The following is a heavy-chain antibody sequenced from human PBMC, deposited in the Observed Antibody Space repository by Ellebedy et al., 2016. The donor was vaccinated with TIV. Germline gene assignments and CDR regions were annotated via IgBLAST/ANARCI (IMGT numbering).Heavy chain of an antibody. V-gene: IGHV3-21*01. J-gene: IGHJ6*02. CDR2: ISSSSSYI. Sequence: GGSLRLSCAASGFTFSSYSLNWVRQAPGKGLEWVSSISSSSSYIYYADSVRGRFTVSRDNAKNSLYLQMNSLRAEDTAVYYCARDPGYYYYGMDVWGQGTTVTVSS. CDR3: ARDPGYYYYGMDV. CDR1: GFTFSSYS.